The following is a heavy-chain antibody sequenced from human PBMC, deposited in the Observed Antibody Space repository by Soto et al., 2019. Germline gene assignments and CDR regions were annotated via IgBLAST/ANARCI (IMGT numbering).Heavy chain of an antibody. J-gene: IGHJ4*02. CDR1: GGSISSGGYY. V-gene: IGHV4-31*03. Sequence: SETLSLTCTVSGGSISSGGYYWSWIRQHPGKGLEWIGYIYYSGSTYYNPSLKSRVTISVDTSKNQFSLKLSSVTAADTAVYYCVRGVVVVPAARGPFYDYWGQGTLVTVSS. CDR3: VRGVVVVPAARGPFYDY. CDR2: IYYSGST. D-gene: IGHD2-2*01.